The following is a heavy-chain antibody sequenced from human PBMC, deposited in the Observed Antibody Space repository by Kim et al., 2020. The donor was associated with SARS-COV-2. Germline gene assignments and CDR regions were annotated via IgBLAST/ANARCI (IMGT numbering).Heavy chain of an antibody. V-gene: IGHV4-39*02. CDR3: ARERKGTVGATSFDP. Sequence: PSLKSRVTFSVDTSNNHFSLRLSSVSAADTAVYYCARERKGTVGATSFDPWGQGILVTVSS. D-gene: IGHD1-26*01. J-gene: IGHJ5*02.